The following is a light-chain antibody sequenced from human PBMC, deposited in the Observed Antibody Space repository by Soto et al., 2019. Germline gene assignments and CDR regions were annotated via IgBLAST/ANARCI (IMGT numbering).Light chain of an antibody. CDR3: QQYLSYPYT. V-gene: IGKV1-8*01. CDR1: QGISSY. Sequence: AIRMTQSPSSFSASTGDRVTITCRASQGISSYLAWYQQKPGKAPKLLIYAAATSQRGAPSRFSASGSGTDVTLTISRLQSEDFATYYCQQYLSYPYTFGQGTKLEI. CDR2: AAA. J-gene: IGKJ2*01.